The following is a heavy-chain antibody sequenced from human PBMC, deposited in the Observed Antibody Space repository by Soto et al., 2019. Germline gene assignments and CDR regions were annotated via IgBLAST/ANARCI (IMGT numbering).Heavy chain of an antibody. J-gene: IGHJ6*01. CDR3: AAGWLRFLEWFPQRYYCMDV. CDR2: IVVGSGNT. D-gene: IGHD3-3*01. V-gene: IGHV1-58*01. Sequence: QRLAWIRWIVVGSGNTNYAQKFQERVTITRDMSTSTAYMEMSSLRSEDTAVYYCAAGWLRFLEWFPQRYYCMDVWGQGTPVSVS.